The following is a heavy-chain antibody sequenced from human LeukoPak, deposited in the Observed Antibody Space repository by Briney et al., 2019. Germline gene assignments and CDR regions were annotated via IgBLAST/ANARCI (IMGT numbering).Heavy chain of an antibody. CDR2: INHNGST. CDR3: ARDRVGATTDAFDI. J-gene: IGHJ3*02. Sequence: PETLSLTRAVYGGSFSGDYWSWIRQPPGKGLEWIGEINHNGSTNYNPSLTSRGTISLDTSKNQFSLKLSSVTAADTAVYYGARDRVGATTDAFDIWGQGTMVTVSS. V-gene: IGHV4-34*01. D-gene: IGHD1-26*01. CDR1: GGSFSGDY.